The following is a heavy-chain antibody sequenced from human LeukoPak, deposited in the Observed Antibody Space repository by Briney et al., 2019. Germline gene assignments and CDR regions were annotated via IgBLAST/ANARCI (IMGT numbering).Heavy chain of an antibody. D-gene: IGHD3-16*01. CDR3: ARDFLHLGG. J-gene: IGHJ3*01. CDR1: GFTFSSYW. Sequence: GGSLRLSCAASGFTFSSYWMHWVRQSPGKGLVWVSRINTDGSSTDYAHSVKGRFTIFRDNAKNTLYLQMSSLRAEDTAVYYCARDFLHLGGWGQGTMVTVSS. CDR2: INTDGSST. V-gene: IGHV3-74*01.